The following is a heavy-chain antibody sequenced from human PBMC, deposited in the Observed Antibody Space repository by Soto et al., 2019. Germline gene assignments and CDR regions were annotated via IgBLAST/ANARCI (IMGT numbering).Heavy chain of an antibody. J-gene: IGHJ4*02. CDR1: GGSISSYY. V-gene: IGHV4-59*01. Sequence: SETLSLTCAVSGGSISSYYWSWIRQPPGKGLEWIGYIYYSGSTNYNPSLKSRVTISVDTSKNQVSLKVNSVTAADTAVYYCARDHPHSYGVYYFDYWGQGTPVTVSS. CDR2: IYYSGST. D-gene: IGHD5-18*01. CDR3: ARDHPHSYGVYYFDY.